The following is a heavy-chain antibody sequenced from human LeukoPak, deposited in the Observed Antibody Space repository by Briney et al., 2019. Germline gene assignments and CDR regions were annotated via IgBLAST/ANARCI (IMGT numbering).Heavy chain of an antibody. D-gene: IGHD2-21*02. Sequence: GGSLRLSCAASGFTFSSYAMNWVRQAPGKGLEWVSSISGSGDIIYYADSVKGRFTISRDNSKNTLYPQMNSLRVEDTAIYYCAKDGVVVTAIQGYFDYWGQGILVTVSS. V-gene: IGHV3-23*01. CDR1: GFTFSSYA. CDR2: ISGSGDII. CDR3: AKDGVVVTAIQGYFDY. J-gene: IGHJ4*02.